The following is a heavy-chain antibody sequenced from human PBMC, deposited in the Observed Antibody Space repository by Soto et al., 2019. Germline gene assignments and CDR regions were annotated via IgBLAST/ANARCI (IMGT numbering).Heavy chain of an antibody. V-gene: IGHV1-8*01. CDR2: MNPNSGNT. Sequence: ASEKVSCKASGYTFTRPDINWVRQAPVQKNKRMGWMNPNSGNTGYAQKFQGRVTMTRNTSISTAYMELSSLRSEDTAVYYCECVGVIAAKRGNWFDLWGQGTLVPVSS. J-gene: IGHJ5*01. CDR3: ECVGVIAAKRGNWFDL. D-gene: IGHD6-25*01. CDR1: GYTFTRPD.